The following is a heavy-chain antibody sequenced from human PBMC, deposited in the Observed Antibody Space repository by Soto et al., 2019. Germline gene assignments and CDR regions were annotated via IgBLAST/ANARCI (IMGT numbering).Heavy chain of an antibody. Sequence: VQLVESGGGVVQPGRSLRLSCAASGFTFSSYAMHWVRQAPGKGLEWVAVISYDGSNKYYADSVKGRFTSSRDNSNNTLYLQLNSLRAGDTVEYDCARVAVFYYDSSAPREVDYWGQGTLVTVSS. CDR2: ISYDGSNK. CDR3: ARVAVFYYDSSAPREVDY. V-gene: IGHV3-30-3*01. CDR1: GFTFSSYA. J-gene: IGHJ4*02. D-gene: IGHD3-22*01.